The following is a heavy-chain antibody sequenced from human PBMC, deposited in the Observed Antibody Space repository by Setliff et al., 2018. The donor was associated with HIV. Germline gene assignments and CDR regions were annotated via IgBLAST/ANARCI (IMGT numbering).Heavy chain of an antibody. CDR1: GYSFTSYW. D-gene: IGHD6-13*01. J-gene: IGHJ4*02. Sequence: PGESLKISCKGSGYSFTSYWIGWVRQMPGKGLEWMGIIYPGDSDTKYSPSFQGQVTISADKSISTAYLQWTSLKASDTAMYYCAREVAAAGTHPGGSDYWGQGTLVTVSS. CDR3: AREVAAAGTHPGGSDY. V-gene: IGHV5-51*01. CDR2: IYPGDSDT.